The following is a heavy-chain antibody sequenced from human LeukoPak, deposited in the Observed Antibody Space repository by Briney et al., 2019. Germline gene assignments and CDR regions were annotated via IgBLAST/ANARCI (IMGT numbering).Heavy chain of an antibody. Sequence: SETLSLTCTVSGGSISSGGYYWSWIRQPPGKGLEWIGYIYHSGSTYYNPSLKSRVTISVDRSKNQFSLKLSSVTAADTAVYYCARYYDSSGYYPHYWFDPWGQGTLVTVSS. J-gene: IGHJ5*02. V-gene: IGHV4-30-2*01. D-gene: IGHD3-22*01. CDR2: IYHSGST. CDR3: ARYYDSSGYYPHYWFDP. CDR1: GGSISSGGYY.